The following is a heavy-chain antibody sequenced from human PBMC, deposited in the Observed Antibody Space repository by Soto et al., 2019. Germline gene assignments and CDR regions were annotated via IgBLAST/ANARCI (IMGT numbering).Heavy chain of an antibody. Sequence: GSGPTLVNPTETLTLTCTVSGFSLSNVRMGVSWIRQPPGKALEWLAHIFSNDEKSYNTSLKSRLTISKDTSKSQVVLTMTNMDPVDTATYFCARYHYYDGNRRFDYWGQGTLVTVSS. J-gene: IGHJ4*02. V-gene: IGHV2-26*01. CDR2: IFSNDEK. D-gene: IGHD3-22*01. CDR1: GFSLSNVRMG. CDR3: ARYHYYDGNRRFDY.